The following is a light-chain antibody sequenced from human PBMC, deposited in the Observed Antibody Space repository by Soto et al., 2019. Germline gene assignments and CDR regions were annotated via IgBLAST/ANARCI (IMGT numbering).Light chain of an antibody. Sequence: DIQMTQSPSTLSASVGDRVTITCRASQRISHWLAWYQQKPGKAPKLLIYDASSLESGVPSRFSGSGSGTEFTLTIRSLQPDDFATYYCQQYNSYLWTFGQGTKVEVK. CDR2: DAS. V-gene: IGKV1-5*01. J-gene: IGKJ1*01. CDR3: QQYNSYLWT. CDR1: QRISHW.